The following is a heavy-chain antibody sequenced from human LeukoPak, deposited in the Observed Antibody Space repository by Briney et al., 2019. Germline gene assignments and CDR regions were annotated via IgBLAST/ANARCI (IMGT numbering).Heavy chain of an antibody. CDR2: IIPILGIA. CDR1: GAAFSSYA. CDR3: AREQSITMVRGVIGDAFDI. J-gene: IGHJ3*02. Sequence: SVNVSCKASGAAFSSYAISWVRHAPGQGLEWMGRIIPILGIANYAQKFQGRVTITADKSTSTAYMELSSLRSEDTAVYYCAREQSITMVRGVIGDAFDIWGQGTMVTVSS. D-gene: IGHD3-10*01. V-gene: IGHV1-69*04.